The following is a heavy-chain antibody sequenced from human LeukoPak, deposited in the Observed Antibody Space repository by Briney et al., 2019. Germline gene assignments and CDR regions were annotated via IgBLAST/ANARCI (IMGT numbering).Heavy chain of an antibody. J-gene: IGHJ4*02. Sequence: ASVKVSCKASGYTFTGHYMHWVRQAPGHGLEWMGWIHAGTGDTNYAQKFQGRYTMTRDTSISTLYMELNRPTSDDTAVYFCARDENWGPDYWGQGTLVTVSS. CDR3: ARDENWGPDY. V-gene: IGHV1-2*02. CDR1: GYTFTGHY. CDR2: IHAGTGDT. D-gene: IGHD7-27*01.